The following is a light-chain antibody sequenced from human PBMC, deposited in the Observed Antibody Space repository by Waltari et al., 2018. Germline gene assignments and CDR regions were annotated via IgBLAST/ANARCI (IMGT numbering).Light chain of an antibody. CDR1: QSLSSTY. Sequence: EIVLTQSPGTLSLSPGERATLSCRASQSLSSTYLAWYQLKPGQAPRLLIYGASSRAAGIPERFSGSGSGTDFTLTISRLEPEDLAVYYCQQYNKSPYTFGQGTKLRIK. J-gene: IGKJ2*01. CDR2: GAS. CDR3: QQYNKSPYT. V-gene: IGKV3-20*01.